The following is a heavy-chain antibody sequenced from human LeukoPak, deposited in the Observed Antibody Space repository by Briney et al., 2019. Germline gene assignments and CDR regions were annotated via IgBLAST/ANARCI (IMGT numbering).Heavy chain of an antibody. CDR1: SNSN. D-gene: IGHD5-12*01. Sequence: ASVNVSCKASSNSNIHWVRQAPGQGPEWVGLIKPSGGGTFYAQRFQGRVTMTRDRSTSIVYMELSSLRSEDTAVYFCASGGYDWDAYDYWGQGTPVTVSS. V-gene: IGHV1-46*01. CDR2: IKPSGGGT. J-gene: IGHJ4*02. CDR3: ASGGYDWDAYDY.